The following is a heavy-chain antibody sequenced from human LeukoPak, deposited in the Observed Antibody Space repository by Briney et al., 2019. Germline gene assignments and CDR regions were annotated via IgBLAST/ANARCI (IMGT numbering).Heavy chain of an antibody. CDR2: INPNSGGT. D-gene: IGHD2-15*01. J-gene: IGHJ4*02. CDR3: ARERAGLPIDY. CDR1: GYTFTGYY. Sequence: ASVKVSCKASGYTFTGYYTHWVRQAPGQGLEWMGRINPNSGGTNYAQKFQGRVTMTRDTSISTAYMELSRLRSDDTAVYYCARERAGLPIDYWGQGTLVTVFS. V-gene: IGHV1-2*06.